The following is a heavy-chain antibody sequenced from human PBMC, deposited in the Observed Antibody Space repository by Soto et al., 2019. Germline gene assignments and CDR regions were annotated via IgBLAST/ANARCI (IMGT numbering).Heavy chain of an antibody. CDR1: GGSFSGYY. D-gene: IGHD3-3*01. Sequence: PSETLSLTCAVYGGSFSGYYWSWIRQPPGKGLEWIGEINHSGSTNYNPSLKSRVTISVDTSKNQFSLKLSSVTAADTAVYYCARAGKLRFLEWLPYYYYYGMGVWGQGTTVTVSS. CDR2: INHSGST. V-gene: IGHV4-34*01. J-gene: IGHJ6*02. CDR3: ARAGKLRFLEWLPYYYYYGMGV.